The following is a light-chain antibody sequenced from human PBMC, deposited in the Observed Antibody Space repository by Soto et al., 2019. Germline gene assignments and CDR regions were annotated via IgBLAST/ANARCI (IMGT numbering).Light chain of an antibody. V-gene: IGLV2-14*01. CDR2: EGS. CDR1: SSDIGVYNY. CDR3: SSFTTTNIWV. Sequence: QSVLTQPASVSGSPGQSITISCTGTSSDIGVYNYVSWYQQHPGKAPKLVICEGSNRPSGVSSRFSGSKSGNTASLTISGLRAEDEADYYCSSFTTTNIWVFGGGTKLTVL. J-gene: IGLJ3*02.